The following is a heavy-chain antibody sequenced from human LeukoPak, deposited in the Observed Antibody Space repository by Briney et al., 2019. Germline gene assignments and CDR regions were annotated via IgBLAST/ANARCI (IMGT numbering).Heavy chain of an antibody. CDR2: IKSKPDGETI. J-gene: IGHJ4*02. V-gene: IGHV3-15*01. Sequence: GGSLRLSCAGAGFIFSSAWMSWVRQAPGQGLEWLARIKSKPDGETIDYAAHVKGRVTISRDDSRNTVYLQMNSLRAEDTAVYYCARYGLLSYYYVGYSSGWYDYWGQGTLVTVSS. CDR1: GFIFSSAW. D-gene: IGHD6-19*01. CDR3: ARYGLLSYYYVGYSSGWYDY.